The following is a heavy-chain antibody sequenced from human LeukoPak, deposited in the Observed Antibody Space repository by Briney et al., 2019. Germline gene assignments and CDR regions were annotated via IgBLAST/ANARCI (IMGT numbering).Heavy chain of an antibody. J-gene: IGHJ3*02. CDR2: ISGSGSKT. CDR1: GFTFSTCA. CDR3: VKEPRGHSFSFDI. Sequence: TGGSLRLSCAASGFTFSTCAINWVRQAPGKGLEWVSAISGSGSKTFYADSVKGRFTISRDNPKNTLYLQMNSLRPEDTAVYYCVKEPRGHSFSFDIWGQGTMVTVPS. V-gene: IGHV3-23*01. D-gene: IGHD5-18*01.